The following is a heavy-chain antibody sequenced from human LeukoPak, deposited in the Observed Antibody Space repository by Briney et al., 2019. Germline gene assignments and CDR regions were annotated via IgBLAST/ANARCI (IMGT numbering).Heavy chain of an antibody. V-gene: IGHV3-30-3*01. CDR1: GFTFSSYA. CDR2: ISYDGSNK. J-gene: IGHJ4*02. D-gene: IGHD6-13*01. CDR3: AREPYSSRHYYFDY. Sequence: PGRSLRLSCAASGFTFSSYAMHWVRQAPGKGLEWVAVISYDGSNKYYADSVKGRFTISRDNSKNTLYLQMNSLRAEDTAVYYCAREPYSSRHYYFDYWGQGTLVTVSS.